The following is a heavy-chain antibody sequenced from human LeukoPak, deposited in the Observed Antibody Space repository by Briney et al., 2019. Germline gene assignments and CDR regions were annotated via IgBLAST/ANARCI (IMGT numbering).Heavy chain of an antibody. V-gene: IGHV1-69*13. Sequence: ASVKVSCKASGGTFSSYAISWVRQAPGQGLEWMGGIIPIFGTANYAQKFQGRVTITADESTSTAYMELSSLRSEDTAVYYCVPALSGARGGYWGQGTLVTVSS. CDR1: GGTFSSYA. CDR3: VPALSGARGGY. CDR2: IIPIFGTA. D-gene: IGHD3-10*02. J-gene: IGHJ4*02.